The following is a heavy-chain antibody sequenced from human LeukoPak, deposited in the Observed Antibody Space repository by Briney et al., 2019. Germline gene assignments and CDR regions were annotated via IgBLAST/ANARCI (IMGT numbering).Heavy chain of an antibody. D-gene: IGHD3-10*01. CDR2: MNPNSGNT. CDR1: GYTFTSYD. Sequence: ASVKVSCKASGYTFTSYDINWVRQATGQGLEWMGWMNPNSGNTGYAQKFQGRVTITRNTSISTAYMELSSLRSEDTAVYYCATKVLLNAFDIWGQGTMVTVSS. CDR3: ATKVLLNAFDI. V-gene: IGHV1-8*03. J-gene: IGHJ3*02.